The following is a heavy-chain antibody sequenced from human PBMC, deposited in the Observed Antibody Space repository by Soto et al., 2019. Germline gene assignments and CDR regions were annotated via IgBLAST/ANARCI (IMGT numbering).Heavy chain of an antibody. J-gene: IGHJ4*02. V-gene: IGHV4-34*01. CDR2: INHSGST. D-gene: IGHD3-22*01. CDR1: GGSFSGYY. Sequence: KASETLSLTCAVYGGSFSGYYCSWIRQPPGTGLDRIGEINHSGSTNYNPSLKSRVTISVDTYKNQFYLKLSSVTAANAAVYYCARGKPPRISMIVVVITAPYYFDYWGQGTLVTVSS. CDR3: ARGKPPRISMIVVVITAPYYFDY.